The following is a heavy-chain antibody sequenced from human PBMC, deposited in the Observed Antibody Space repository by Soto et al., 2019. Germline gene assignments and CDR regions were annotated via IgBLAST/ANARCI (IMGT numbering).Heavy chain of an antibody. CDR1: GFTFSSYA. J-gene: IGHJ6*02. Sequence: RRLSCAASGFTFSSYAMHWVRQAPGKGLEWVAVISYDGSNKYYADSVKGRFTISRDNSKNTLYLQMNSLRAEDTAVYYCAGGIAVFYGMDVWGQGTTVTVSS. CDR3: AGGIAVFYGMDV. D-gene: IGHD6-19*01. V-gene: IGHV3-30-3*01. CDR2: ISYDGSNK.